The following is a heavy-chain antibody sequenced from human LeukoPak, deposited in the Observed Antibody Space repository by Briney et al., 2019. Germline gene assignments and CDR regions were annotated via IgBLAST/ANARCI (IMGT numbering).Heavy chain of an antibody. CDR2: IYYSGST. CDR3: ARHGAAAGTSYYYFDY. J-gene: IGHJ4*02. CDR1: GGSISSYY. Sequence: SETLSLTCTVSGGSISSYYWSWIRQPPGKGLEWIGYIYYSGSTNYNPSLKSRVTITVDTSKNQFSLKLSSVTAADTAVYYCARHGAAAGTSYYYFDYWGQGTLVTVSS. V-gene: IGHV4-59*01. D-gene: IGHD6-13*01.